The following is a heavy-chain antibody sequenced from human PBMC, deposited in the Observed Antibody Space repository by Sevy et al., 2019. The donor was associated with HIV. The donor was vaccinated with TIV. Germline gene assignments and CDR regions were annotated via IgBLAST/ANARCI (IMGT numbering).Heavy chain of an antibody. CDR2: INHSGST. CDR1: GGSFSGYY. CDR3: ARLVADDYAFDI. Sequence: SETLSLTCAVYGGSFSGYYWSWIRQPPGKGLDWIGEINHSGSTNYNPSLKSRVTISVDTSKNQFSLKLSSVTAADTAVYYCARLVADDYAFDIWGQGTMVTVSS. V-gene: IGHV4-34*01. J-gene: IGHJ3*02. D-gene: IGHD5-12*01.